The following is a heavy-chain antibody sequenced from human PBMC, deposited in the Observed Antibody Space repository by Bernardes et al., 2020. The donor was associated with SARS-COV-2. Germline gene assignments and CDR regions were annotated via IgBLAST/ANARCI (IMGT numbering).Heavy chain of an antibody. D-gene: IGHD3-3*01. J-gene: IGHJ6*04. CDR3: AKDGSREFLEWLLGGHHGMDV. V-gene: IGHV3-23*01. CDR2: ISGSGGSN. Sequence: RGSMRLACAASGFTSRSYAIGCVRQAPGKGLEWVSAISGSGGSNYYADSVKGRFTISRDQSKKTLYLQMNSLRAEDTAVYYYAKDGSREFLEWLLGGHHGMDVWGEGTTVTVSS. CDR1: GFTSRSYA.